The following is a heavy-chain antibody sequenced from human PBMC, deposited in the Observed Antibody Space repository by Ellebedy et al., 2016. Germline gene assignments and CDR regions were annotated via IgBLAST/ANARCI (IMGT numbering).Heavy chain of an antibody. CDR2: MFTSGST. V-gene: IGHV4-4*07. CDR3: ARSLRGDGGYDFALEI. J-gene: IGHJ3*02. Sequence: SETLSLXXTVSGGSMNNYFWIWIRKPAGKGLEWIGRMFTSGSTNHNNSLKSRITMSLDTSKNQFSLKLSSVTAAATAVYYCARSLRGDGGYDFALEIWGQGTAVTVSS. D-gene: IGHD5-12*01. CDR1: GGSMNNYF.